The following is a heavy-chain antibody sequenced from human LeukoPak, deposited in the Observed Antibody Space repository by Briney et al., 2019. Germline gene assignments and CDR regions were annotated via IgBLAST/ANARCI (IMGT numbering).Heavy chain of an antibody. J-gene: IGHJ4*02. CDR3: ARFCGYGIDY. V-gene: IGHV1-2*02. D-gene: IGHD5-12*01. Sequence: GASVKVSCKASGGTFSSYAISWVRQAPGQGLEWMGWINPNSGGTNYAQKFQGRVTMTRDTSISTAYMELSRLRSDDTAVYYCARFCGYGIDYWGQGTLVTVSS. CDR1: GGTFSSYA. CDR2: INPNSGGT.